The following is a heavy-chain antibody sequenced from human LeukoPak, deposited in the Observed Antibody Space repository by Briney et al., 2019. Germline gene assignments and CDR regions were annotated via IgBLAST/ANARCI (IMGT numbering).Heavy chain of an antibody. D-gene: IGHD3-10*01. CDR2: ISGSGGST. CDR1: GFTFSSYA. J-gene: IGHJ4*02. V-gene: IGHV3-23*01. Sequence: GGSLRLSCAASGFTFSSYAMSWVRQAPGKGLEWVSAISGSGGSTYYADSVKGRFTISRDNSKNTLHLQMNSLRAEDTAVYYCAKDRAPRITEMDSWGQGPLVTVST. CDR3: AKDRAPRITEMDS.